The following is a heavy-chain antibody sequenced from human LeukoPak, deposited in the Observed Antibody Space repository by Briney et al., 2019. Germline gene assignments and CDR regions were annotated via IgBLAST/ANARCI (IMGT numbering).Heavy chain of an antibody. CDR3: ARRTGASGNFIGY. Sequence: PGESLKISCKGSGYTFTTCWIGWVRQMPGKGLEWMGIIYPIDSDTRYRPSFQGQVTISADKSISTAYLEWSSLKASDTAIYYCARRTGASGNFIGYWGQGTLVTVSS. J-gene: IGHJ4*02. CDR2: IYPIDSDT. V-gene: IGHV5-51*01. D-gene: IGHD3-10*01. CDR1: GYTFTTCW.